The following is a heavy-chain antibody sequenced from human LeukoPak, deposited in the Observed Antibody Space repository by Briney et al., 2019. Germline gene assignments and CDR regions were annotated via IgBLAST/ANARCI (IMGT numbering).Heavy chain of an antibody. CDR3: ARRDSSGGSCYGDAFDI. CDR1: GFTLSDYY. V-gene: IGHV3-11*01. J-gene: IGHJ3*02. CDR2: ISSSGSTI. D-gene: IGHD2-15*01. Sequence: PGGSLRLSCAASGFTLSDYYMSWIRQAPGKGLEWVSYISSSGSTIYYADSVKGRFTISRDNAKNSLYLQMNSLRAEDTAVYYCARRDSSGGSCYGDAFDIWGQGTMVTVPS.